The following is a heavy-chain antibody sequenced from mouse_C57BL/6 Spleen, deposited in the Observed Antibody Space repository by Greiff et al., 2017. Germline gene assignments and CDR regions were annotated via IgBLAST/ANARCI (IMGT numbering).Heavy chain of an antibody. Sequence: EVQVVESGGGLVQPGGSLKLSCAASGFTFSDYGMAWVRQAPRKGPEWVAFISNLAYSIYYADTVTGRFTISRENAKNTLYLEMSSLRSEDTAMYYCARRDYGKDWYFDVWGTGTTVTVSS. J-gene: IGHJ1*03. CDR2: ISNLAYSI. D-gene: IGHD2-1*01. CDR3: ARRDYGKDWYFDV. CDR1: GFTFSDYG. V-gene: IGHV5-15*01.